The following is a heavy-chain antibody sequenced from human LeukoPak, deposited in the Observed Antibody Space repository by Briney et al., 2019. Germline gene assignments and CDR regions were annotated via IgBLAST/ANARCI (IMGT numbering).Heavy chain of an antibody. CDR2: INPNSGGT. CDR1: GYTFTGYY. Sequence: ASVKVSCKASGYTFTGYYMHWVRQAPGQGLEWMGWINPNSGGTNYAQKFQGRVTMTRDTSISTAYMELSSLRSDDTAVYYCARGRSSYYDSSGYWGNDFDYWGQGTLVTVSS. D-gene: IGHD3-22*01. V-gene: IGHV1-2*02. CDR3: ARGRSSYYDSSGYWGNDFDY. J-gene: IGHJ4*02.